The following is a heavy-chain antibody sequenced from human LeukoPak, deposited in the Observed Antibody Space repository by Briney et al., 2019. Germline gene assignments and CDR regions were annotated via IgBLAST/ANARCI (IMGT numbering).Heavy chain of an antibody. CDR2: ITSSGTNI. V-gene: IGHV3-11*01. J-gene: IGHJ4*02. Sequence: LSLTCAVYGGSFSDYYMSWIRQAPGKGLEWVSYITSSGTNIYYADSVKGRFTISRDNAKNSLYLQMNSLRAEDTAMYYCVRDSQTVYYYQPPDYWGQGTLVTVSA. CDR1: GGSFSDYY. CDR3: VRDSQTVYYYQPPDY. D-gene: IGHD3-10*01.